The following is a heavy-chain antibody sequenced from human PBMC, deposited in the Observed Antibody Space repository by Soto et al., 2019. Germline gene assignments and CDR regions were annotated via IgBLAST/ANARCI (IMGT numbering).Heavy chain of an antibody. CDR2: ITSSVSTI. CDR3: AREGAYLQADDAFDL. J-gene: IGHJ3*01. V-gene: IGHV3-48*01. CDR1: GFTFSNFG. Sequence: EEILVESGGKLVQPGESLRLSCAASGFTFSNFGMNWVRQVPGGGLEWLSYITSSVSTIYYADSVKGRFTISRDNAKRSLYLHMDSLRVEDTGIYYCAREGAYLQADDAFDLWGQGTMVVVSS.